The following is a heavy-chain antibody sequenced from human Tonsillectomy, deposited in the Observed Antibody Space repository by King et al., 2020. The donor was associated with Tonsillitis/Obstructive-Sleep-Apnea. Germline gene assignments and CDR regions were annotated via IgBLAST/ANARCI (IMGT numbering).Heavy chain of an antibody. CDR3: AKEETAAAGTFGDVDY. CDR2: ISGSGGST. V-gene: IGHV3-23*04. Sequence: VQLVESGGGLVQPGGSLRLSCAASGFTFSSYAMSWVRQAPGKGLEWVSAISGSGGSTYYADSVKGRFTISREHSKNTLYLQMNSLRAEETAVYYWAKEETAAAGTFGDVDYWGQGALVTVSP. D-gene: IGHD6-13*01. J-gene: IGHJ4*02. CDR1: GFTFSSYA.